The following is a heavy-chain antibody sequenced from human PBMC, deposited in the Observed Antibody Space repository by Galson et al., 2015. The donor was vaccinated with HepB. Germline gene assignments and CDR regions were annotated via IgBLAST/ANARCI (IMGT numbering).Heavy chain of an antibody. J-gene: IGHJ4*01. Sequence: SLRLSCAASGFTFTSRWMHWVRQAPGKGLEWVSRIKTDGTTTSYADFVKGRFAISRDNAKNTFYLQMNSLRPEDTAVYYCTSLDFFYDVLSGIQMFDHWGLGTRVTVSS. D-gene: IGHD3-3*01. CDR1: GFTFTSRW. CDR3: TSLDFFYDVLSGIQMFDH. CDR2: IKTDGTTT. V-gene: IGHV3-74*01.